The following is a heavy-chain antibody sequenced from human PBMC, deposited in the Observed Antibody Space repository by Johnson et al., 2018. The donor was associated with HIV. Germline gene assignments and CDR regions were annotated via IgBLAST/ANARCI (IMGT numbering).Heavy chain of an antibody. V-gene: IGHV3-30-3*01. J-gene: IGHJ3*02. Sequence: QVQLVESGGGVVQPGRSLRLSCAASGFTFSSYAMHWVRQAPGKGLEWVAVISYDGDNKYYADSVKGRFTISRDNSKNTLYLEMSSLRPEDTDVYYCARRGYVPAFEIWGQGTKVTVAS. D-gene: IGHD5-12*01. CDR1: GFTFSSYA. CDR2: ISYDGDNK. CDR3: ARRGYVPAFEI.